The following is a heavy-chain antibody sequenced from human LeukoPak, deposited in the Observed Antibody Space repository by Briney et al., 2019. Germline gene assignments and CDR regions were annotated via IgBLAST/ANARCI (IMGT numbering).Heavy chain of an antibody. CDR2: INPNSGGT. V-gene: IGHV1-2*06. Sequence: ASVKVSCKASGYTFTSYGISWVRQAPGQGLEWMGRINPNSGGTNYAQKFQGRVTMTRDTSISTAYMELSRLRSDDTAAYYCARDLRLPSVDTAMVLDYWGQGTLVTVSS. D-gene: IGHD5-18*01. J-gene: IGHJ4*02. CDR1: GYTFTSYG. CDR3: ARDLRLPSVDTAMVLDY.